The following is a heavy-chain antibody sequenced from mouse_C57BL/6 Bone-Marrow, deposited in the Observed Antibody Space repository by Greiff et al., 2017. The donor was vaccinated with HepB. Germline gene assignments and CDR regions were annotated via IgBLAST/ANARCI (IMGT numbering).Heavy chain of an antibody. Sequence: VKLVESGPGLVAPSQSLSITCTVSGFSLTSYGVDWVRQPPGKGLEWLGVIWGGGSTNYNSALMSRLSISKDNSKSQVFLKMNSLQTDDTAMYYCAKRVIITTVVPYFDYWGQGTTLTVSS. CDR3: AKRVIITTVVPYFDY. J-gene: IGHJ2*01. CDR2: IWGGGST. D-gene: IGHD1-1*01. V-gene: IGHV2-9*01. CDR1: GFSLTSYG.